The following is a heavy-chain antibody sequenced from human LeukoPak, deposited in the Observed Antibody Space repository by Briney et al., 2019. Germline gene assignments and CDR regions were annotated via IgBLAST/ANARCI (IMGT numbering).Heavy chain of an antibody. J-gene: IGHJ4*02. D-gene: IGHD4-17*01. CDR3: ARDDGDYTIDY. V-gene: IGHV4-59*01. CDR1: GGSIGSYY. Sequence: SETLSLTCTVSGGSIGSYYWSWIRQPPGKGLEWIGYIYYSGSTNYNPSLKSRVTISVDTSKNQFSLKLSSVTAADTAVYYCARDDGDYTIDYWGQGTLVTVSS. CDR2: IYYSGST.